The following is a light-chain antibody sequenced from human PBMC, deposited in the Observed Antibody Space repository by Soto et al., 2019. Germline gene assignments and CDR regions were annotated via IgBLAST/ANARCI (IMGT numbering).Light chain of an antibody. J-gene: IGLJ3*02. V-gene: IGLV1-44*01. Sequence: VLPQPPSASGTPGQRVTISCSGSSSNIGSNTVNWYQQLPGTAPKLLIYSNNQRPSGVPDRFSGSKSGTSASLAISGLQSEDEADYYCAAWDDSLNGVVFGGGTKLTVL. CDR2: SNN. CDR1: SSNIGSNT. CDR3: AAWDDSLNGVV.